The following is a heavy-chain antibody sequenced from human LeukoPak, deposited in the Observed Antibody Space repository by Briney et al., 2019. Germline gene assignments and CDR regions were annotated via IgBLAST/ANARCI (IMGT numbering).Heavy chain of an antibody. CDR2: NYYSGST. CDR1: GGSISSGGYY. CDR3: ARGRDYYGSGSYPSNWFDP. D-gene: IGHD3-10*01. Sequence: SQTLSLTCTVSGGSISSGGYYWSWIRQHPGKGLEWIGYNYYSGSTYYNPSLKSRVTISVDTSKNQFSLKLSSVTAADTAVYYCARGRDYYGSGSYPSNWFDPWGQGTLVTVSS. V-gene: IGHV4-31*03. J-gene: IGHJ5*02.